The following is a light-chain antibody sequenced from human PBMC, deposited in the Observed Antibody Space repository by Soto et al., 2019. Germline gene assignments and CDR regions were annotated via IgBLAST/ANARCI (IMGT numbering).Light chain of an antibody. CDR2: GAS. CDR1: QSIRNN. CDR3: QQYNNWPPWT. V-gene: IGKV3-15*01. J-gene: IGKJ1*01. Sequence: EIVMTQSPVTLSVSPGERATLACRASQSIRNNLAWYQQKPGQPPRLLIYGASTRATGPPARFSGSGSGTDFTLTVSDLQSEDFAVHYCQQYNNWPPWTFGHGTQVEIK.